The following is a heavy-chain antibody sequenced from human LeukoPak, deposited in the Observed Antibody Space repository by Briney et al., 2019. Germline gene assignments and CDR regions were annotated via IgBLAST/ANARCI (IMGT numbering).Heavy chain of an antibody. CDR2: ISSDVGTT. Sequence: GGSLRLSCLASGFTFSNFGMSWVRQSPGKWLEWVSAISSDVGTTYYADSVQGRFTISRDNSKNTLFLQMDSLRAEDTAIYYCAKDRALTTKEFDYWGQGTLVTVSS. CDR3: AKDRALTTKEFDY. D-gene: IGHD4-11*01. CDR1: GFTFSNFG. V-gene: IGHV3-23*01. J-gene: IGHJ4*02.